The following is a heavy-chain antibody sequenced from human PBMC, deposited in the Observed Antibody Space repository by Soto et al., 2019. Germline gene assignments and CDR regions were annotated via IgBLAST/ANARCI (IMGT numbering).Heavy chain of an antibody. D-gene: IGHD4-17*01. CDR3: ARADYGGLFDC. CDR2: IYYTGTT. Sequence: SETLSLTCSVSGGSMTNYYWNWIRQSPGKGLEWIGTIYYTGTTDYNPSLKSRVTISVDTSKSQFSLKVSSVTATDTAFYYCARADYGGLFDCWGQGTLVTVSS. CDR1: GGSMTNYY. V-gene: IGHV4-59*01. J-gene: IGHJ4*02.